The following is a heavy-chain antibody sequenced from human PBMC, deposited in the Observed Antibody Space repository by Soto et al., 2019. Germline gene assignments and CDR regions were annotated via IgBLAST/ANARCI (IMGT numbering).Heavy chain of an antibody. CDR3: ARGGYSSVGAHFDY. D-gene: IGHD6-19*01. J-gene: IGHJ4*02. Sequence: QVQLQQWGAGLLKPSETLSLTCAVYGGSFRGYYWSWIRQPPGKGLEWLGQINHSGRTNYTPPLKSRVTISVDTSKNQFSLKLSSVTAADTAVYYCARGGYSSVGAHFDYWGQGTLVTVSS. CDR2: INHSGRT. CDR1: GGSFRGYY. V-gene: IGHV4-34*01.